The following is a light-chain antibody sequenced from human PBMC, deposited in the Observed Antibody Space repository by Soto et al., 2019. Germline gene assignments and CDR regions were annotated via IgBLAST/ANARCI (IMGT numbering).Light chain of an antibody. CDR3: HQYGSSPQA. Sequence: EIVLTQSPGTLSLSPGERVTLSCRASQSVTRSFLAWYQQKPGQAPRLLIYGASSRATGIPDRFSGSGSRKDFTLTISILEPEDFAVYYCHQYGSSPQAFGPGTKVDIK. CDR2: GAS. J-gene: IGKJ3*01. CDR1: QSVTRSF. V-gene: IGKV3-20*01.